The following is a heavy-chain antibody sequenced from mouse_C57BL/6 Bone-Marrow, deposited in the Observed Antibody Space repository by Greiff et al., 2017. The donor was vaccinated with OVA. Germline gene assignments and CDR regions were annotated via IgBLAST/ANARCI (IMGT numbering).Heavy chain of an antibody. J-gene: IGHJ4*01. CDR3: ARSNYGGLAMDY. CDR2: IYPGSVNT. Sequence: LQQSGPELVKPGASVKIFCKASGYSFTIYLIHRVKQRPGQGPEWIGWIYPGSVNTKYNEKFKGKATLTADTSSSTAYMQLSILTSEDSAVYYCARSNYGGLAMDYWGQGTSVTVSS. CDR1: GYSFTIYL. D-gene: IGHD2-5*01. V-gene: IGHV1-66*01.